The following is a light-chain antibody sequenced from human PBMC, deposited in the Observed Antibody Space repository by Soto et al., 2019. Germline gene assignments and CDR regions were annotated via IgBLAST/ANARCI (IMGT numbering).Light chain of an antibody. Sequence: DIQMTQSPSTLSASVGDRVTITCRASQIISSWLAWYQQKPGKAPKLLIYKASSLESGVPSRFSGSGSGTEFTLTISSLQPDAFATYYCQHWSFGQGTKVDIK. CDR2: KAS. CDR3: QHWS. V-gene: IGKV1-5*03. J-gene: IGKJ1*01. CDR1: QIISSW.